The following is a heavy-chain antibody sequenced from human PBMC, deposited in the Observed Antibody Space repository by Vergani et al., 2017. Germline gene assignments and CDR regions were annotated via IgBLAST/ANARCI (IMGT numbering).Heavy chain of an antibody. D-gene: IGHD1-7*01. V-gene: IGHV3-23*01. CDR2: LTGGGGST. J-gene: IGHJ4*02. CDR1: GFTFSTYA. CDR3: VKDAGNYENFFDS. Sequence: EVQLLESGGSLKQPGGSVRLSCAASGFTFSTYAMHWVRQAPGKGLEWVSALTGGGGSTYYADSFKGRFIISRDNSRDTLYLQMNSLRPEDTATYYCVKDAGNYENFFDSWCQGTLVTVSS.